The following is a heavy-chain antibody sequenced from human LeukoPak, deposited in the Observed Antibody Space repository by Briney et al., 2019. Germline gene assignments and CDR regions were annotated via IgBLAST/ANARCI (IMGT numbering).Heavy chain of an antibody. D-gene: IGHD3-3*01. J-gene: IGHJ4*02. CDR3: AREGAEYYDFWSGYYASDY. Sequence: GGSLRLSCAASGFTFSSYAMHWVRQAPGKGLEWVAVISYDGSNKYYADSVKGRFTISRDNSKNTLYLQMNSLRAEDTAVYYCAREGAEYYDFWSGYYASDYWGQGTLVTVSS. CDR1: GFTFSSYA. V-gene: IGHV3-30-3*01. CDR2: ISYDGSNK.